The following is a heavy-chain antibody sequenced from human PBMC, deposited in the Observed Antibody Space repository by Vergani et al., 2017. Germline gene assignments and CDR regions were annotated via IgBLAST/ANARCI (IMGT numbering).Heavy chain of an antibody. CDR2: LNPTTGHT. V-gene: IGHV1-46*02. Sequence: VQLVQSGAEVRKPGASVTVSCTASGYIFKNYYIHWLRQAPGQAFEWMGILNPTTGHTTSAQKFRGRVDMTRDPSTDTSTRTVQMTLSSLRSEDTAVYYCARSIGYCAGATCRAYYFDHWGQGTRVTVSS. CDR3: ARSIGYCAGATCRAYYFDH. CDR1: GYIFKNYY. J-gene: IGHJ5*02. D-gene: IGHD2-21*01.